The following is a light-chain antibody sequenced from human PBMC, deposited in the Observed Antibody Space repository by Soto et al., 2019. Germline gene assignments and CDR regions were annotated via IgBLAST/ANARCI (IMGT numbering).Light chain of an antibody. CDR3: QQYGSSGT. V-gene: IGKV3-20*01. CDR1: QSVSNNY. J-gene: IGKJ1*01. Sequence: EIVLTQSPGTLSLSPGERATLSCRASQSVSNNYLAWYQQKPGQAPRLLIYGASNRATGIPDRFSGSRSGTDFTLTISRREPEDFAVYYCQQYGSSGTFGQRTKVQIK. CDR2: GAS.